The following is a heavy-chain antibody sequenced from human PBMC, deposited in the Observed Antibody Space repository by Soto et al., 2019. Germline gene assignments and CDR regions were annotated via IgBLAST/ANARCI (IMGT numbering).Heavy chain of an antibody. CDR2: IWFDGSNE. CDR1: GFTFSNYG. D-gene: IGHD3-10*01. Sequence: QVQLVESGGGVVQPGKSLRLSCAASGFTFSNYGMHWIRQAPGKGLEWVAIIWFDGSNENYADSVKGRFTISRDNSRNTLYLQMNSLRVEDTAVYYCARDYIYGSRTSYGHNWFEPWGQGTLVTVSS. J-gene: IGHJ5*02. CDR3: ARDYIYGSRTSYGHNWFEP. V-gene: IGHV3-33*01.